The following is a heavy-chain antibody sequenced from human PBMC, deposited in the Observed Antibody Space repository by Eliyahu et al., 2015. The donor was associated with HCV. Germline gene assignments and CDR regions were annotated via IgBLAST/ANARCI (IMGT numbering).Heavy chain of an antibody. CDR3: ARDIGLLHDY. CDR2: INPSGGSA. D-gene: IGHD3-22*01. Sequence: QVQLVQSGAEVKKPGVSVKVSCKASGYXFTSYYMHWVRQAPGQGLEWMGIINPSGGSASYAQKFQGRVTMTRDTSTSTVYMELSSLRSEDTAVYYCARDIGLLHDYWGQGTLVTVSS. CDR1: GYXFTSYY. V-gene: IGHV1-46*01. J-gene: IGHJ4*02.